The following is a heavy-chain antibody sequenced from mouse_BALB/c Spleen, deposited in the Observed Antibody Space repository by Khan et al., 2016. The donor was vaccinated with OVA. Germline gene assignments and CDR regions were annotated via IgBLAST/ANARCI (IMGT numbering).Heavy chain of an antibody. V-gene: IGHV2-6-4*01. Sequence: QVQLKQSGPGLVAPSQSLSITCTVSGFSLSRYNIHWVRQPPGKGLEWLGMIWGGGGTDYNSTLKSRLSISKDNSNSQVFLKMNSMQADDPAMYYCARAYYRYDGYYAMDYWGQGTSVTVSA. CDR2: IWGGGGT. CDR1: GFSLSRYN. D-gene: IGHD2-14*01. J-gene: IGHJ4*01. CDR3: ARAYYRYDGYYAMDY.